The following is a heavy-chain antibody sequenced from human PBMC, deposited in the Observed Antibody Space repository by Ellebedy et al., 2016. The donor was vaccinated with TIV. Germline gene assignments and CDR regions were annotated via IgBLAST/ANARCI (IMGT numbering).Heavy chain of an antibody. Sequence: SETLSLTCIVSGVSISTYYWNWIRQPPGKGLEWIGYIYYGTTNYNPSLKSRVTISFDTSKNQFSLNLSSVTAADTAVYYCARGGIGVGADYWGQGTLVTVSS. CDR2: IYYGTT. J-gene: IGHJ4*02. CDR3: ARGGIGVGADY. CDR1: GVSISTYY. V-gene: IGHV4-59*08. D-gene: IGHD1-26*01.